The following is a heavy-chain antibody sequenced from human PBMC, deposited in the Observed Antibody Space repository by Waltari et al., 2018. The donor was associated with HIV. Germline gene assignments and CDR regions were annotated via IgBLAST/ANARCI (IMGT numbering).Heavy chain of an antibody. V-gene: IGHV2-70*04. J-gene: IGHJ4*02. Sequence: QVPLKESCPALLKPTQPLTLPCNFSGFSLSTSGQRVSWVRQPPGKALEWLARIDWDDVKFYRASLRTRLTISKDTSKNQVVLRMTNVDPVDTATYYCARTIAVAGVGLYFDFWGPGALVTVSS. CDR1: GFSLSTSGQR. CDR3: ARTIAVAGVGLYFDF. D-gene: IGHD6-19*01. CDR2: IDWDDVK.